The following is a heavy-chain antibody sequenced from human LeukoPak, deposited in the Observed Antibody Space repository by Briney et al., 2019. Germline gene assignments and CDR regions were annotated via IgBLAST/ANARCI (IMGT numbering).Heavy chain of an antibody. CDR1: GFTFTSSA. D-gene: IGHD4-17*01. V-gene: IGHV1-18*01. Sequence: ASVKVSCKASGFTFTSSAMQWVRQARGQRLEWIGWISAYNGNTNYAQKLQGRVTMTTDTSTSTAYMELRSLRSDDTAVYYCARDRLFYGDKTDYWGQGTLVTVSS. CDR2: ISAYNGNT. J-gene: IGHJ4*02. CDR3: ARDRLFYGDKTDY.